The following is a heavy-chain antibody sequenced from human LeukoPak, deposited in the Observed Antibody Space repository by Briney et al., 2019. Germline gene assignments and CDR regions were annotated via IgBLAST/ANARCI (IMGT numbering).Heavy chain of an antibody. V-gene: IGHV3-23*01. Sequence: GGSLRLSCAASGFTFSSYAMSWVRQAPGKGLEWVSAISGSGGNTYYADSVKGRFTISRDNSKNTLYRQMNSLRAEDTAVYYCAKVSGQLGCVFDYWAHGILVIVCS. CDR2: ISGSGGNT. D-gene: IGHD3-10*01. J-gene: IGHJ4*01. CDR1: GFTFSSYA. CDR3: AKVSGQLGCVFDY.